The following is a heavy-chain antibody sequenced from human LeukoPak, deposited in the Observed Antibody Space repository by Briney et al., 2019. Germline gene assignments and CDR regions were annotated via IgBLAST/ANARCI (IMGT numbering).Heavy chain of an antibody. Sequence: PGGSLRLSCAASGFTFSSYWMRWIRQPAGKGLEWVGRIYTSGSTNYNPSLKSRVTMSVDTSKNQFSLKLSSVTAADTAVYYCARHDNYPEFGRGFDPWGQGTLVTVSS. CDR2: IYTSGST. V-gene: IGHV4-4*07. D-gene: IGHD5-24*01. J-gene: IGHJ5*02. CDR3: ARHDNYPEFGRGFDP. CDR1: GFTFSSYW.